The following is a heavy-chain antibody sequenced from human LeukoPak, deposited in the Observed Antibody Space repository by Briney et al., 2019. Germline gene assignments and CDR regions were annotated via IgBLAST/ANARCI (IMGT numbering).Heavy chain of an antibody. CDR1: GFTFSSYA. Sequence: GGSLRLSCAASGFTFSSYAMSWVRQAPGKGLEWISTISGSGSSTDFADSVKGRFTVSRDNSKNTLFLQMNSLRAEDTAVYYCAKDGGLWVSAHWGDSWGRGTLVTVSS. CDR2: ISGSGSST. V-gene: IGHV3-23*01. J-gene: IGHJ4*02. D-gene: IGHD7-27*01. CDR3: AKDGGLWVSAHWGDS.